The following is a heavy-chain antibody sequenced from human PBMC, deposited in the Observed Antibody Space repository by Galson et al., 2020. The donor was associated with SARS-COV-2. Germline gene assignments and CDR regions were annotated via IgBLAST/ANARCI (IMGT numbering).Heavy chain of an antibody. V-gene: IGHV2-5*02. CDR3: AHFELMEPNSADAFDV. CDR2: IYWDDDK. D-gene: IGHD1-1*01. J-gene: IGHJ3*01. Sequence: SGATLVKPTQTLTLNCTFSGFSLSASGEGVAWIRQPPGNALEWLALIYWDDDKFYSPSLRNRLTITQDSSRDQVFLTLANLGPADTATYFCAHFELMEPNSADAFDVWGHGTVVTVSS. CDR1: GFSLSASGEG.